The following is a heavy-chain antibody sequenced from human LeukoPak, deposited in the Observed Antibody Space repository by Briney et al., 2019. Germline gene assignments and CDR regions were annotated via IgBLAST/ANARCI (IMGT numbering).Heavy chain of an antibody. CDR1: GYTFTGYY. V-gene: IGHV1-69*13. Sequence: SVKVSCKASGYTFTGYYMHWVRQAPGQGLEWMGGIIPIFATANYAQKFQGRVTITADESTSTAYMELSSLRSEDTAVYYCARDLGSSSWYKVRTEEDMDVWGKGTTVTVSS. D-gene: IGHD6-13*01. J-gene: IGHJ6*03. CDR2: IIPIFATA. CDR3: ARDLGSSSWYKVRTEEDMDV.